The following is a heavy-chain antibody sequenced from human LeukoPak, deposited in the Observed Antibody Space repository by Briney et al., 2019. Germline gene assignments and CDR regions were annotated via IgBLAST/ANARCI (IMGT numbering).Heavy chain of an antibody. J-gene: IGHJ1*01. D-gene: IGHD3-16*02. CDR2: INHSGST. V-gene: IGHV4-34*01. CDR1: GGSFSGYY. CDR3: ARGPDYVWGSYRLEYFQH. Sequence: SETLSLTCAVYGGSFSGYYWSWIRQPPGKGLEWNGEINHSGSTNYNPSLKSRVTISVDTSKNQFSLKLSSVTAADTAVYYCARGPDYVWGSYRLEYFQHWGQGTLVTVSS.